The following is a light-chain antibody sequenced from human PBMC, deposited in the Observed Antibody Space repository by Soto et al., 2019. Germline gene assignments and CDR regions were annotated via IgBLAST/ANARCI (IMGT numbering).Light chain of an antibody. Sequence: EIVWTQSPGTLSLSPGERATLSCRANQSVSSSFLAWYQQKPGQAPRLLIYGASSRATGIPDRFSGSGSGTDFTLTISRLEPEDFAVYYCQQYGSSPRTFGQGTKVEIK. CDR2: GAS. J-gene: IGKJ1*01. CDR1: QSVSSSF. CDR3: QQYGSSPRT. V-gene: IGKV3-20*01.